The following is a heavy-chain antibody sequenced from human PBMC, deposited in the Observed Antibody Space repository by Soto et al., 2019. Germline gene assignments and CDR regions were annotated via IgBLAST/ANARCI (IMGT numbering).Heavy chain of an antibody. Sequence: GGSLRLSCAASGFTFDDYAMHWVRQAPGKGLEWVPGISWNSGSIGYADSVKGRFTISRDNAKNSLYLQMNSLRAEDTALYYCAKDMGPAVAGTGYWGQGTLVTVSS. CDR3: AKDMGPAVAGTGY. D-gene: IGHD6-19*01. CDR2: ISWNSGSI. J-gene: IGHJ4*02. CDR1: GFTFDDYA. V-gene: IGHV3-9*01.